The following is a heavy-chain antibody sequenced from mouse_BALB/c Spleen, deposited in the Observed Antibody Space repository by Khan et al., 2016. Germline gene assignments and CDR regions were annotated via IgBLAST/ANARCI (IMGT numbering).Heavy chain of an antibody. V-gene: IGHV1-7*01. CDR1: GYTFTSYW. D-gene: IGHD2-1*01. CDR3: ARSYGNYGPWFAY. J-gene: IGHJ3*01. CDR2: INPSTGYT. Sequence: VQLQESGAELAKPGASVKMSCKASGYTFTSYWMHWVKQRPGQGLEWIGYINPSTGYTEYNQKFKDKATLTADKSSSTAYMQLSSLTSEDSAVYYCARSYGNYGPWFAYWGQGTLVTVSA.